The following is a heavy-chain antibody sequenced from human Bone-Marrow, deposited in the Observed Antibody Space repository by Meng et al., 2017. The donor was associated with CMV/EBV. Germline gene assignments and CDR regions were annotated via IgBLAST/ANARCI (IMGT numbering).Heavy chain of an antibody. D-gene: IGHD3-3*01. CDR2: IYYSGST. CDR1: GGSISSSSYY. CDR3: ATQAPGRDFWRGPPDY. V-gene: IGHV4-39*07. Sequence: GSLRLSCTVSGGSISSSSYYWGWIRQPPGKGLEWIGSIYYSGSTYYNPSLKSRVTISVDTSKNQFSLKLSSVTAADTAVYYCATQAPGRDFWRGPPDYWGHGTRVTVSS. J-gene: IGHJ4*01.